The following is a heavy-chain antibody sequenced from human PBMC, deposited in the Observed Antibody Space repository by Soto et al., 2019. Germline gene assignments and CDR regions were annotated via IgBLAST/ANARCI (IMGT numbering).Heavy chain of an antibody. CDR2: IYSGGNT. CDR3: AKGHATAYYYDSSGPSGLDY. V-gene: IGHV3-53*05. CDR1: GFIVSTNY. D-gene: IGHD3-22*01. J-gene: IGHJ4*02. Sequence: GGSLRLSCAASGFIVSTNYMSWVRQAPGKGLEWVSVIYSGGNTFYGDSVKGRFTISRDNSKNTLYLQMNSLRAEDTAVYYCAKGHATAYYYDSSGPSGLDYWGQGTLVTVSS.